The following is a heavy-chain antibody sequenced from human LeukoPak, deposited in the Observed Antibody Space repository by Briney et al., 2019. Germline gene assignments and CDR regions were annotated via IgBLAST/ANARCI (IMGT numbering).Heavy chain of an antibody. D-gene: IGHD3-10*01. CDR2: INRDGSTT. Sequence: GGSLGLSCAASGFTFSNYWVHWVRQAPGKGLVWVPRINRDGSTTKYADSVKGRFTVSRDNAKNTLNLQMNSLRAEDTAVYYCARDKKSGESSEIDYWGQGTLVTVSS. J-gene: IGHJ4*02. V-gene: IGHV3-74*03. CDR1: GFTFSNYW. CDR3: ARDKKSGESSEIDY.